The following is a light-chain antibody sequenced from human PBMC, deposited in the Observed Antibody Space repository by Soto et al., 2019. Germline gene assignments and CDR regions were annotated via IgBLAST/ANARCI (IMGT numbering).Light chain of an antibody. V-gene: IGKV1-12*01. CDR2: AAS. CDR1: PGVSNW. CDR3: QQANSFPYT. J-gene: IGKJ2*01. Sequence: DIQMTQSPSSVSASVGDRVTITCRASPGVSNWLSWYQQKPGKAPKLLIYAASTLRSGVPSRFRGSGSGTDFTVTISSLQPEDFATYYCQQANSFPYTFGQGTMLEIK.